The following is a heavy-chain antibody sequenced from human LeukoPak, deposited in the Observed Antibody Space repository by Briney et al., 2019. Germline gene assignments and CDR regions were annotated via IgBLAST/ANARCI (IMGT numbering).Heavy chain of an antibody. CDR2: ISGSGGSS. Sequence: GGSLRLSCAASGFTFSSYAMSWVRQAPGKGLEWGSAISGSGGSSYYADSVKGRFTISRDNSKNTLYLQMNSLRAEDTAVYYCAKDDPQSTSFDYWGQGTLVTVSS. CDR1: GFTFSSYA. CDR3: AKDDPQSTSFDY. J-gene: IGHJ4*02. D-gene: IGHD2-2*01. V-gene: IGHV3-23*01.